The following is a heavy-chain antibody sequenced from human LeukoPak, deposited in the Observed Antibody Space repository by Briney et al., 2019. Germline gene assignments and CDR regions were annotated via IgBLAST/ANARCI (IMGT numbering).Heavy chain of an antibody. J-gene: IGHJ4*02. D-gene: IGHD3-22*01. CDR3: ARSSRYYDSSRYYYILPFDY. Sequence: PSETLSLTCTVSGGSISSYYWSWIRQPPGKGLEWIGYIYTSGRTNYKPSLKSRVTISVDTSKNQFSLKLSSVTAADTAVYYCARSSRYYDSSRYYYILPFDYWGQGTLVTVSS. CDR1: GGSISSYY. CDR2: IYTSGRT. V-gene: IGHV4-4*09.